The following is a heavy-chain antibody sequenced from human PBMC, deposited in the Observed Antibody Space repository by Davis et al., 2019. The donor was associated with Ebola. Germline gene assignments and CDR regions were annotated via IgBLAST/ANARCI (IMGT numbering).Heavy chain of an antibody. CDR2: ISSSGSTI. J-gene: IGHJ5*02. CDR1: GFTFSSYA. V-gene: IGHV3-11*01. D-gene: IGHD6-13*01. CDR3: ARDHLEQQLVSSWFDP. Sequence: LKISCAASGFTFSSYAMSWIRQAPGKGLEWVSYISSSGSTIYYADSVKGRFTISRDNAKNSLYLQMNSLRAEDTAVYYCARDHLEQQLVSSWFDPWGQGTLVTVSS.